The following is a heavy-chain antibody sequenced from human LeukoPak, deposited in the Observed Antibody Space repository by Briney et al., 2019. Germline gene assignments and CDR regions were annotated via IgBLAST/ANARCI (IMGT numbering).Heavy chain of an antibody. CDR3: ARGRGYDSSGYYFGYFQH. CDR1: GGXFSGYY. Sequence: SETLSLTCAVYGGXFSGYYCSWIRQPPGKGREWIGEINHSGSTNYNPSLKSRVTISVDTSKNQFSLKLSSVTAADTAVYYCARGRGYDSSGYYFGYFQHWGQGTLVTVSS. CDR2: INHSGST. V-gene: IGHV4-34*01. D-gene: IGHD3-22*01. J-gene: IGHJ1*01.